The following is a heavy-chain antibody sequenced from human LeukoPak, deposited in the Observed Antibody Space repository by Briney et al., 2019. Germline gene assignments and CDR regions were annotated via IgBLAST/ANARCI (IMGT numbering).Heavy chain of an antibody. CDR3: ARQVGSYDILTGYYSTLIRTNS. CDR2: IYYSGST. J-gene: IGHJ5*02. CDR1: GGSITSGSYY. V-gene: IGHV4-39*01. D-gene: IGHD3-9*01. Sequence: PSETLSLTCTVSGGSITSGSYYWGWIRQPPGKGLEWIGTIYYSGSTYCNPSLKSRVTISLDTSKNQFSLKLSSVTAADTAVYYCARQVGSYDILTGYYSTLIRTNSWGQGTLVTVSS.